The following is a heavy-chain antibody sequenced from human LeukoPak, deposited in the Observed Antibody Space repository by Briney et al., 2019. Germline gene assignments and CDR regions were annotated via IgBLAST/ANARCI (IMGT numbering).Heavy chain of an antibody. Sequence: GGSLRLSCAASGFTFSSYSMNWVRQAQGKGLEWVSSISSSSSYIYYADSVKGRFTISRDNAKNSLYLQMNSLRAEDTAVYYCARGYDILTGYDYWGQGTLVTVSS. CDR3: ARGYDILTGYDY. CDR2: ISSSSSYI. J-gene: IGHJ4*02. V-gene: IGHV3-21*01. CDR1: GFTFSSYS. D-gene: IGHD3-9*01.